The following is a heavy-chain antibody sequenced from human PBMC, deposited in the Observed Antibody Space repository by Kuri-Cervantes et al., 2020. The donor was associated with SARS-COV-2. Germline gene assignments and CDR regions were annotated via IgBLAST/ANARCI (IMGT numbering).Heavy chain of an antibody. CDR2: ISSSSSTI. Sequence: GESLKISCAASGFTFSSYSMNWVRQAPGKGLEWVSYISSSSSTIYYADSVKGRFTISRDNAKNSLYLQMNSLRAEDTAVYYCARARDSSGYYFDYWGQGTLVTVSS. V-gene: IGHV3-48*01. CDR3: ARARDSSGYYFDY. D-gene: IGHD3-22*01. J-gene: IGHJ4*02. CDR1: GFTFSSYS.